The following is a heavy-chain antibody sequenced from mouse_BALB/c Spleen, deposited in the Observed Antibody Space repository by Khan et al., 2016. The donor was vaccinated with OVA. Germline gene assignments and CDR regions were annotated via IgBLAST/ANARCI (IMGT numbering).Heavy chain of an antibody. V-gene: IGHV3-2*02. CDR3: ARDGSRYNYAMDY. CDR1: GYSITSDYA. D-gene: IGHD2-3*01. J-gene: IGHJ4*01. CDR2: ISSSGST. Sequence: QLEESGPGLVKPSQSLSLTCTVTGYSITSDYAWNWIRQFPGNKLEWMGYISSSGSTNYNPALKSRISITRDTSKNQFLLQLNSVTTEDTATYYCARDGSRYNYAMDYWGQGTSVTVSS.